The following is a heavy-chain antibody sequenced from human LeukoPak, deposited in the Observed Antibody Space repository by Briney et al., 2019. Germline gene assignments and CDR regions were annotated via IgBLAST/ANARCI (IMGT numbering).Heavy chain of an antibody. Sequence: GGSLRLSCAASGFTFNNYAMNWVRQAPGKGLEWVSSISGGETTYYADSAKGRFTISRDNSQNTLYLQMNSLRAEDTAVYYCARDYADYVGYFFFDYWGQGTLVTVSS. V-gene: IGHV3-23*01. CDR1: GFTFNNYA. CDR3: ARDYADYVGYFFFDY. CDR2: ISGGETT. D-gene: IGHD4-17*01. J-gene: IGHJ4*02.